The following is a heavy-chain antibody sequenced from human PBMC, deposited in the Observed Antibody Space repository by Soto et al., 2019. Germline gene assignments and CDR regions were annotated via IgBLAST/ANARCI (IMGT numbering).Heavy chain of an antibody. J-gene: IGHJ4*02. D-gene: IGHD4-17*01. V-gene: IGHV3-73*01. CDR2: IRSKSNSYAT. CDR1: GFTFSGSA. Sequence: EVQLVESGGGLVQPGGSLKLSCAVSGFTFSGSAMHWVRQASGKGLEWVGRIRSKSNSYATAYAASVKGRFTISRDDSKNTAYLQMNSLKTEDTAVYYCTRGYCDYVRDYWRQGTLVTVSS. CDR3: TRGYCDYVRDY.